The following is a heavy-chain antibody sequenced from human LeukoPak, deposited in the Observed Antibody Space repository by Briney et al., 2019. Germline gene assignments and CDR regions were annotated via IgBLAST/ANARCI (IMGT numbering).Heavy chain of an antibody. CDR3: AKHLGATNTYIFYGLDV. D-gene: IGHD1-26*01. CDR1: GFSFEDYG. Sequence: PGRSLRLSCAVSGFSFEDYGMHWVRQPPGKGLEWVSSINYIGDSTSYADSVKGRFTVSRDNAKNSLYLQMNSLRPEDTALYYCAKHLGATNTYIFYGLDVWGPGTTVTVSS. CDR2: INYIGDST. V-gene: IGHV3-9*01. J-gene: IGHJ6*02.